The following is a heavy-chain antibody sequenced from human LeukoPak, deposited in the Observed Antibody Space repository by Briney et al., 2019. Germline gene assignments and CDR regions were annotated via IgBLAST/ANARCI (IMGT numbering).Heavy chain of an antibody. CDR3: ATSPYYYDSSENWFDP. D-gene: IGHD3-22*01. V-gene: IGHV5-51*01. J-gene: IGHJ5*02. CDR2: IYPGDSDT. Sequence: GESLKISCKGSGYSFTSYWIGWVRQMPGKGLEWMGIIYPGDSDTRYSPSFQGQVTISADKSISTAYLQWSSLKASDTTMYYCATSPYYYDSSENWFDPWGQGTLVTVSS. CDR1: GYSFTSYW.